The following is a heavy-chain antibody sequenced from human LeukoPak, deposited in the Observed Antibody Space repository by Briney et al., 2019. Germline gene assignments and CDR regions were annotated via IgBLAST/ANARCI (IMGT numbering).Heavy chain of an antibody. J-gene: IGHJ2*01. D-gene: IGHD7-27*01. CDR2: IYHSGST. V-gene: IGHV4-30-2*01. CDR3: ARAGDWYWYFDL. Sequence: SQTLSLTCAVSGGSISSGGYSWSWIRQPPGKDLEWIGYIYHSGSTYYNPSLKSRVTISVDRSKNQFSLKLSSVTAADTAVYYCARAGDWYWYFDLWGRGTLVTVSS. CDR1: GGSISSGGYS.